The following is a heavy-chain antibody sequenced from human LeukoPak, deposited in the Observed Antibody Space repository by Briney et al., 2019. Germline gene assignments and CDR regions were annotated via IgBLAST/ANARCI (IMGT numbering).Heavy chain of an antibody. CDR1: GFTFSSYA. J-gene: IGHJ5*02. CDR3: AKDLRLMRPAGFDP. CDR2: ISGSGGST. V-gene: IGHV3-23*01. D-gene: IGHD5/OR15-5a*01. Sequence: PGGSRRLSCAASGFTFSSYAMSWVRQAPGKGLEWVSAISGSGGSTYYADSVKGRFTISRDNSKNTLYLQMNSLRAEDAAVYYCAKDLRLMRPAGFDPWGQETLVTVSS.